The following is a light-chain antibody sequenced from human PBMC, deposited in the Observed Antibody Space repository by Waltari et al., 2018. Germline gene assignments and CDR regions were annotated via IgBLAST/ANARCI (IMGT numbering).Light chain of an antibody. CDR3: QQRSDWPYT. V-gene: IGKV3-11*01. Sequence: IVLTQSPDTRSLSPGARATLSCRASQSVDSYLAWYQQEPGQAPRLLIYDASNRAAGIPARFSGSGSGTDFTLTISSLEPEDFAVYYCQQRSDWPYTFGQGTKLEIK. CDR1: QSVDSY. J-gene: IGKJ2*01. CDR2: DAS.